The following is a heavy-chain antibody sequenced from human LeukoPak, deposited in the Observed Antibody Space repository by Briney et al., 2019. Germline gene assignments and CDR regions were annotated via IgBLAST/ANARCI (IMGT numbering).Heavy chain of an antibody. J-gene: IGHJ3*02. V-gene: IGHV1-69*13. CDR3: ARDGSPDAFDI. CDR2: IIPIFGTA. Sequence: GASVTVSCKASGGTFSSYAISWVRQAPGQGLEWMGGIIPIFGTANYAQKFQGRVTITADESTSTAYMELSSLRSEDTAVYYCARDGSPDAFDIWGQGTMVTVSS. CDR1: GGTFSSYA.